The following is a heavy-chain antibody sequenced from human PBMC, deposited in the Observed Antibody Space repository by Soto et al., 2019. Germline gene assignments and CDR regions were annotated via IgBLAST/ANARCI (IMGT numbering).Heavy chain of an antibody. D-gene: IGHD2-21*02. CDR1: GDSVTSGSYY. V-gene: IGHV4-61*03. Sequence: SETLSLTCIVSGDSVTSGSYYWTWLRQPPGKGLEWIGYISYTGRTKYNPSLQSRVTISVDTSKNDFSLNLSSVTAADTAVYFCARGWGLLPYYVMNVWAHGPAVTVLL. CDR3: ARGWGLLPYYVMNV. J-gene: IGHJ6*02. CDR2: ISYTGRT.